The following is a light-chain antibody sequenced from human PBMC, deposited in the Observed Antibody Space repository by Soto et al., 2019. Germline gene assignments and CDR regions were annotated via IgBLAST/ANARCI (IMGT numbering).Light chain of an antibody. CDR1: QNIITN. Sequence: EMMMTQSPVTLSVSRGDRATLSCRASQNIITNLAWYQLKPGQAPRLLIYGASTRATGVPARFSGSGSGTEFTLTISSLQSEDFAVYYCQQYHNWPPKYTFGQGTKLEIK. V-gene: IGKV3-15*01. J-gene: IGKJ2*01. CDR3: QQYHNWPPKYT. CDR2: GAS.